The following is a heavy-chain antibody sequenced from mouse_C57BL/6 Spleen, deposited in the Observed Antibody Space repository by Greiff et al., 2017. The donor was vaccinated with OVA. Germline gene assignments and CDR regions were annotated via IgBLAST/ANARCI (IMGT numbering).Heavy chain of an antibody. CDR2: INPNNGGT. D-gene: IGHD1-1*01. Sequence: VQLQQSGPELVKPGASVKMSCKASGYTFTDYNMHWVKQSHGKSLEWIGYINPNNGGTSYNQKFKGKATLTVNKSSSTAYMELRSLTSEDSAVYYCARYPYYGSSYAMDYWGQGTSVTVSS. V-gene: IGHV1-22*01. CDR3: ARYPYYGSSYAMDY. J-gene: IGHJ4*01. CDR1: GYTFTDYN.